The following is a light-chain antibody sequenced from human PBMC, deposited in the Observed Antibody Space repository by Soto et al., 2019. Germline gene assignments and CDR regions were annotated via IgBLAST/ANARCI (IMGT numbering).Light chain of an antibody. J-gene: IGKJ1*01. Sequence: DIEMTQSPSSLSASVGDRITITCRASQSIDNNLNWYQQKTGRAPKLLISTVSRLQSGVPSRFTGSGSGTEFTLTISNLQPEDFATYYCQQTYSAWWMYGQGTKVDFK. V-gene: IGKV1-39*01. CDR1: QSIDNN. CDR2: TVS. CDR3: QQTYSAWWM.